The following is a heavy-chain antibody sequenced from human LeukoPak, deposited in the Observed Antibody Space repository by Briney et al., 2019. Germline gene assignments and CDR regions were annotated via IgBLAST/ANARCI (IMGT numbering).Heavy chain of an antibody. Sequence: ASVKVSCKASGYTFTSYYMHWVRQAPGQGLEWMGIINPSGGSTSYAQKFQGRVTMTRDTSTSTVYMELSSLRSEDTAVYYCARDLGIAVAGDYYYYGMDVWGKGTTVTVS. CDR1: GYTFTSYY. J-gene: IGHJ6*04. CDR3: ARDLGIAVAGDYYYYGMDV. D-gene: IGHD6-19*01. CDR2: INPSGGST. V-gene: IGHV1-46*01.